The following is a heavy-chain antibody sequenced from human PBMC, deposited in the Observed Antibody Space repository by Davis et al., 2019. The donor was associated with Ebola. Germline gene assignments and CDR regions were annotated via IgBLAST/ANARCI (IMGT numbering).Heavy chain of an antibody. Sequence: MPSETLSLTCAVYGGSFSSYYWAWIRQSPGKGLEWIGSIFHSGSTYYNPSLKSRVTISVDTSENQFSLRVNSVTAADTAVYFCKGDTYYYYDMDAWGQGTTVTVSS. CDR3: KGDTYYYYDMDA. D-gene: IGHD2-21*01. J-gene: IGHJ6*02. CDR1: GGSFSSYY. CDR2: IFHSGST. V-gene: IGHV4-34*12.